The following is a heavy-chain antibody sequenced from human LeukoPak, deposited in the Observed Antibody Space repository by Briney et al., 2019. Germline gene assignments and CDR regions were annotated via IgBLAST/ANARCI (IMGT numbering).Heavy chain of an antibody. CDR3: ARDPRPRIAAAGTVIYNWFDP. CDR2: IYYSGST. V-gene: IGHV4-39*07. J-gene: IGHJ5*02. Sequence: SETLSLTCTVSGGSISSSSYYWGWIRQPPGKGLEWIGSIYYSGSTYYNPSLKSRVTISVDTSKNQFSLKLSSVTAADTAVYYCARDPRPRIAAAGTVIYNWFDPWGQGTLVTVSS. CDR1: GGSISSSSYY. D-gene: IGHD6-13*01.